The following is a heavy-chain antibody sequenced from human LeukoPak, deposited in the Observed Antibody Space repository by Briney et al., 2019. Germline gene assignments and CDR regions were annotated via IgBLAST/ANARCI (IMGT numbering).Heavy chain of an antibody. Sequence: GGSLRLSCAASGLTFSSYWMSWVRQAPGKGLEWVANIKQDGSEKYYVDSVKGRFTISRDNAKNSLYLQMNSLRAEDTAVYYCARRATDSSLYYYYYMDVWGKGTTVTVSS. V-gene: IGHV3-7*01. CDR3: ARRATDSSLYYYYYMDV. D-gene: IGHD5-12*01. J-gene: IGHJ6*03. CDR2: IKQDGSEK. CDR1: GLTFSSYW.